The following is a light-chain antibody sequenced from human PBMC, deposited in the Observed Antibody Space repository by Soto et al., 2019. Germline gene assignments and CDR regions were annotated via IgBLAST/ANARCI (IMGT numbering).Light chain of an antibody. Sequence: QSALTQPPSVSGTPGQRVTISCSGSSSNIGNNYVYWFQHLPGTAPKVLIYKNNQRPSGVPDRFSGSKSGTSASLAISLLRSEDEADYYCAAWDDSLSGHLFGTGTKLTVL. CDR2: KNN. CDR3: AAWDDSLSGHL. J-gene: IGLJ1*01. CDR1: SSNIGNNY. V-gene: IGLV1-47*01.